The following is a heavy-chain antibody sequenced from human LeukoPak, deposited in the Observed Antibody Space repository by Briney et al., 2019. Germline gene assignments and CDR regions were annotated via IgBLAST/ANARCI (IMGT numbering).Heavy chain of an antibody. CDR3: ASYGSGSYYPLYYFDY. CDR1: GFTFSSYW. D-gene: IGHD3-10*01. CDR2: IKQDGSEK. J-gene: IGHJ4*02. V-gene: IGHV3-7*01. Sequence: GGSLRLSCAASGFTFSSYWMSWVRQAPGKGLEWVANIKQDGSEKYYVDSVKGRFTISRDNAKNSLYLQMNSLRAEDTAVYYCASYGSGSYYPLYYFDYWGQGTLVTVSS.